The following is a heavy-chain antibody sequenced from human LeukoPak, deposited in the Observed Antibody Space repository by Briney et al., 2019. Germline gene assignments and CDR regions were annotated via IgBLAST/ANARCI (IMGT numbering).Heavy chain of an antibody. CDR1: GFTFSSYS. CDR3: ARDYTRYGYFQH. V-gene: IGHV3-30*04. CDR2: ISYDGSNK. Sequence: PGGSLRLSCAASGFTFSSYSMHWVRQAPGKGLEWVAVISYDGSNKYYADSVKGRFTISRDNSKNTLYLQMNSLRAEDTAVYYCARDYTRYGYFQHWGQGTLVTVSS. D-gene: IGHD3-16*01. J-gene: IGHJ1*01.